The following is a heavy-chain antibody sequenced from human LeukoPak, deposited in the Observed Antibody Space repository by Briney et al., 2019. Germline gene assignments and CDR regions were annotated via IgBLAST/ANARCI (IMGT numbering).Heavy chain of an antibody. CDR3: LFYCSGGSATDY. D-gene: IGHD2-15*01. Sequence: ASVKVSCKASGYTFTGYYMHWVRQAPGQGLEWMGRINPNSGGTNYAQKFQGRVTMTRDTSISTAYMELSRLRSDDTAAYYCLFYCSGGSATDYWGQGTLVTVSS. CDR2: INPNSGGT. CDR1: GYTFTGYY. V-gene: IGHV1-2*06. J-gene: IGHJ4*02.